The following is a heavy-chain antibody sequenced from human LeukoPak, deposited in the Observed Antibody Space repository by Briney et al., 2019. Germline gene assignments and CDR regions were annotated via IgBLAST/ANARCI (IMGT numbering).Heavy chain of an antibody. CDR1: GGSISSSSYY. CDR2: IYYSGST. Sequence: SETLSLTCTVSGGSISSSSYYWGWIRQPPGKGLEWIGSIYYSGSTYYNPSLKSRVTISVDTSKNQFSLKLSSVTAADTAVYYCARKREAPPFDPWGQGTLVTVSS. V-gene: IGHV4-39*01. J-gene: IGHJ5*02. CDR3: ARKREAPPFDP.